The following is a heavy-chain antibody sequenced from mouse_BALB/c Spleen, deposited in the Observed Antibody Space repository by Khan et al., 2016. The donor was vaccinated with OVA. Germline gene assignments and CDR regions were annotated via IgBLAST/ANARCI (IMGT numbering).Heavy chain of an antibody. CDR3: ARDDYYVGDAMDY. CDR2: IYPGSVNT. Sequence: QVQLQQPGPELVKPGASVRISCKASGYAFTTYYIHWVKQRPGQGLEWIGWIYPGSVNTKYNEKFKGKATLTADKSSSTVYMQLISLTSEDSAVXFWARDDYYVGDAMDYWGQGTSVTVSS. J-gene: IGHJ4*01. V-gene: IGHV1S56*01. CDR1: GYAFTTYY. D-gene: IGHD2-3*01.